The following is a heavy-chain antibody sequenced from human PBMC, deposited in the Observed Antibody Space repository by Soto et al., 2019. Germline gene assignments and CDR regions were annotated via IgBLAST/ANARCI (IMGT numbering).Heavy chain of an antibody. V-gene: IGHV3-30*03. CDR1: VCTFSNYG. Sequence: HPVGSLRLSCASSVCTFSNYGMHWVREAPGKGLEWVAVISYDGNNRYYGDSVKGRFTISRDNSKNTVYLQMNSLRVEDTAVYYCERTRSGYYYFESWGQATLVIVS. CDR2: ISYDGNNR. J-gene: IGHJ4*02. D-gene: IGHD3-3*01. CDR3: ERTRSGYYYFES.